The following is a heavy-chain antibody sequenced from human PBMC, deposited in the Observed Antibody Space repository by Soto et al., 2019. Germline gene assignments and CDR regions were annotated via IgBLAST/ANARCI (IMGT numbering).Heavy chain of an antibody. CDR2: TYYRSKWYN. D-gene: IGHD3-10*01. Sequence: SQTLSLTCAISGDSVSSNSAAWNWIRPSPSRGLEWLGRTYYRSKWYNDYAVSVKSRITINPDTSKNQFSLQLNSVTPEDTAVYYCARSPGGYYGSGSYYDDAFDIWGQGTMVTVSS. CDR3: ARSPGGYYGSGSYYDDAFDI. V-gene: IGHV6-1*01. J-gene: IGHJ3*02. CDR1: GDSVSSNSAA.